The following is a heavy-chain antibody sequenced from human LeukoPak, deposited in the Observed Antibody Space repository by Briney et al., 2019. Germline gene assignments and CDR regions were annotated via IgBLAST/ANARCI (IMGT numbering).Heavy chain of an antibody. V-gene: IGHV3-9*01. CDR2: ISWNSGIL. CDR1: GFTFSNYS. CDR3: ASGDYFDY. J-gene: IGHJ4*02. Sequence: GGSLRLSCAASGFTFSNYSMNWVRQAPGKGLEWVSGISWNSGILGYANSVKGRFTISRDNAMNSLDLQMNSLRAEDTALYYCASGDYFDYWGQGTLVTVSS.